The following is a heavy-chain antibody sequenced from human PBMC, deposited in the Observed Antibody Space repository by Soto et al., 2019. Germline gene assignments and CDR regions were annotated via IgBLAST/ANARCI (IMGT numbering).Heavy chain of an antibody. J-gene: IGHJ6*03. Sequence: SETLSLTCTVSGGSISSSSYYWGWIRQPPGKGLEWIGSIYYSGSTYYNPSLKSGVTISVDTSKNQFSLKLSSVTAADTAVYYCARLEGTTYDFWSGYYINYYYYYMDVWGKGTTVTVSS. CDR3: ARLEGTTYDFWSGYYINYYYYYMDV. CDR2: IYYSGST. CDR1: GGSISSSSYY. V-gene: IGHV4-39*01. D-gene: IGHD3-3*01.